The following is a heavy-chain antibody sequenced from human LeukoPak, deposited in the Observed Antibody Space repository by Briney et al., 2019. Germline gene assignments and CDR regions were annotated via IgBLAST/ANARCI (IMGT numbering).Heavy chain of an antibody. CDR3: ARGRYGSGIYYFDY. Sequence: PGGSLRLSCAASGFTFSSYAMSWVRQAPGKGLEWVSAISGSGSSIYYADSVKGRLTISRDTSKSTLYLQMSSLRAEDTAIYYCARGRYGSGIYYFDYWGQGTLVTVSS. CDR2: ISGSGSSI. J-gene: IGHJ4*02. D-gene: IGHD3-10*01. CDR1: GFTFSSYA. V-gene: IGHV3-23*01.